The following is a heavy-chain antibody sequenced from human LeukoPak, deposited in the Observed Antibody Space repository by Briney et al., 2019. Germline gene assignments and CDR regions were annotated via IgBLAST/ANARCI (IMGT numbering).Heavy chain of an antibody. V-gene: IGHV4-38-2*02. Sequence: PSETLSLTCTVSGYSISSGYYWGWIRQPPGKGQEWIGSIYHSGSTYYNPSLKSRVTISVDTSKNQFSLKLSSVTAADTAVYYCATAHCSGGSCYPLYYYYMDVWGKGTTVTVSS. J-gene: IGHJ6*03. CDR3: ATAHCSGGSCYPLYYYYMDV. CDR1: GYSISSGYY. D-gene: IGHD2-15*01. CDR2: IYHSGST.